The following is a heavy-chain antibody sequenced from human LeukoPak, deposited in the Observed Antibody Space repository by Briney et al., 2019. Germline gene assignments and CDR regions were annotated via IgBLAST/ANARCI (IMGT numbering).Heavy chain of an antibody. CDR2: INSDGSST. V-gene: IGHV3-74*01. D-gene: IGHD3-10*01. CDR1: GFTFSTYW. CDR3: ATSRGNWFDT. J-gene: IGHJ5*02. Sequence: GGSLRLSCAASGFTFSTYWMHWVRQAPGKGLVWVSRINSDGSSTIYADSVKGRFTISRDNAKNTLYLQMNSLRAEDTAVYYCATSRGNWFDTWGQGTLGTLSS.